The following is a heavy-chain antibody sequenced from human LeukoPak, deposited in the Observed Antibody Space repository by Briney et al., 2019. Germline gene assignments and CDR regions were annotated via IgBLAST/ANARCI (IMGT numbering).Heavy chain of an antibody. CDR1: GFIFSTYG. Sequence: PGGSLRLSCAASGFIFSTYGMHWVRQAPGKGLEWVAVIWDDGSNKNYADSVKGRVTISRDNSQNTLHLQMNSLRAEDTAIYYCARDGVRYSFDYWGQGPLVTVSS. J-gene: IGHJ4*02. V-gene: IGHV3-33*01. CDR3: ARDGVRYSFDY. D-gene: IGHD3-16*01. CDR2: IWDDGSNK.